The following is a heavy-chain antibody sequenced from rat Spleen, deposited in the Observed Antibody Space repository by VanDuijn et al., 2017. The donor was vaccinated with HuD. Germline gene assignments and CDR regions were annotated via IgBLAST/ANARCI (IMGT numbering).Heavy chain of an antibody. CDR3: AATEGDY. J-gene: IGHJ2*01. V-gene: IGHV3-3*01. CDR1: GYSITSSYR. CDR2: INSAGST. D-gene: IGHD1-11*01. Sequence: EVQLQESGPGLVKPSQSLSLTCSVTGYSITSSYRWNWIRKFPGNKLEWMGYINSAGSTNYNPSLKSRISITRDTSKNQFFLQVNSVTTEDTATYYCAATEGDYWGQGVMVTVSS.